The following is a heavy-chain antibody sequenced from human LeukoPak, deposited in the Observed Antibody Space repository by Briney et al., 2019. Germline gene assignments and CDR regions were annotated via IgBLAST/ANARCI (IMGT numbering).Heavy chain of an antibody. CDR2: ISGSGGST. J-gene: IGHJ4*02. D-gene: IGHD3-3*01. CDR3: AKGSIQDLWSGYLDY. V-gene: IGHV3-23*01. Sequence: SGGSLRLSCAASGFTFSSYALSWVRQAPGKGLEWVSAISGSGGSTYYADSVKGRFTISRDNSKNTLYLQMNSLRAEDTALYYCAKGSIQDLWSGYLDYWGQGTLVTVSS. CDR1: GFTFSSYA.